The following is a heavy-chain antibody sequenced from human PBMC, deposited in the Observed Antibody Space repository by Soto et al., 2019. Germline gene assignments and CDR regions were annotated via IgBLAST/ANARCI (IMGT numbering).Heavy chain of an antibody. CDR1: CCSISSGGYY. CDR3: ARDPSDHDAFDI. V-gene: IGHV4-31*03. CDR2: IYYSGST. J-gene: IGHJ3*02. Sequence: SETLYLTCTVSCCSISSGGYYWSWIRQHPGKGLEWIGYIYYSGSTYYNPSLKSRVTISVDTSKNQFSLKLSSVTAADTAVYYCARDPSDHDAFDIWGQGTMVT.